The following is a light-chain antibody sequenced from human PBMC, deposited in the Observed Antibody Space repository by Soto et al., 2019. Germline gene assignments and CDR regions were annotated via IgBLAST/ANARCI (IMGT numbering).Light chain of an antibody. CDR1: QSVSSY. Sequence: EVLLTQSPATLSLSPGERVTLSCRASQSVSSYLAWYQQKPGQAPRLLIYDASNRATGIPARFSGSGSGTDFTLTISSLEPEDFAVYYCQQRGNWPYTFGQGTKLEIK. CDR2: DAS. V-gene: IGKV3-11*01. J-gene: IGKJ2*01. CDR3: QQRGNWPYT.